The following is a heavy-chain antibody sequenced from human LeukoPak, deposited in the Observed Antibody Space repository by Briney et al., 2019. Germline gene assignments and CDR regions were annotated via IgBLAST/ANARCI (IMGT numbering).Heavy chain of an antibody. V-gene: IGHV3-23*01. D-gene: IGHD6-19*01. CDR3: AKNQGQWLVPVDY. CDR2: MSGSGGST. J-gene: IGHJ4*02. Sequence: SGGSLRLSCAASGFTFSNYAMSWVRQAPGKGLEWVSSMSGSGGSTYYADSVKGRFTISRDNSKNTLHLQMNNLRAEDTALYYCAKNQGQWLVPVDYWGQGTLVTVSS. CDR1: GFTFSNYA.